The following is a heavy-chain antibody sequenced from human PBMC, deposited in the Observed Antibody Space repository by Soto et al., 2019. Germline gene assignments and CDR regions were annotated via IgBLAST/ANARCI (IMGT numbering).Heavy chain of an antibody. D-gene: IGHD5-12*01. CDR2: ISGSGGET. CDR3: AKEIAVAVATPPEY. V-gene: IGHV3-23*01. J-gene: IGHJ4*02. CDR1: GFTYSIYA. Sequence: GGSLRLSCTASGFTYSIYAMAWVRQAPGEGLEWVSAISGSGGETYYADSVKGRFTISRDNSKNTVYLQMTNLRADDTAVYYCAKEIAVAVATPPEYWGQGTLVTVSS.